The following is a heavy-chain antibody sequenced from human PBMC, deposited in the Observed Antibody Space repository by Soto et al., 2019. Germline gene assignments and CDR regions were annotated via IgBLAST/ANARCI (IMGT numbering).Heavy chain of an antibody. D-gene: IGHD3-10*01. CDR1: GGSISGFF. CDR3: ARGGSTPYYYGLDV. V-gene: IGHV4-4*07. Sequence: SETLSLTCTVSGGSISGFFWTWVRQPPGMPLEGLGHVAASGSTAYNPSLRSRLSLSLDVSKNRFSLESTSVTAADTATYFCARGGSTPYYYGLDVWGQGTTVTVSS. CDR2: VAASGST. J-gene: IGHJ6*02.